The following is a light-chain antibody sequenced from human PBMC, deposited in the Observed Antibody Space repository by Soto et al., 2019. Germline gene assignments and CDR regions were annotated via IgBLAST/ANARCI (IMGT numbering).Light chain of an antibody. CDR3: QQRTNWPIT. CDR1: QSVSSY. J-gene: IGKJ5*01. V-gene: IGKV3-11*01. CDR2: DAS. Sequence: EVVLTQSPSTLSFSPVVRSTLSFIASQSVSSYLAWYQQKPGQAPRLLIYDASNRAPGIPARFSGSGSGTDFTLTISSLEPEDFAVYYCQQRTNWPITFGQGTRLEIK.